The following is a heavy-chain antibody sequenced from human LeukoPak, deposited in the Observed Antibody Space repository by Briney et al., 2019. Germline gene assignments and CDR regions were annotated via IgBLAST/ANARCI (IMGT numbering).Heavy chain of an antibody. CDR2: IRYDGSDK. J-gene: IGHJ4*02. V-gene: IGHV3-30*02. CDR3: VKDYRSGSYMGHFDH. D-gene: IGHD6-19*01. CDR1: GFTFNTYG. Sequence: GGTLRLSCAASGFTFNTYGMHWVRQAPCKGLDWVAFIRYDGSDKYYADSVKGRFTISRDNSKNTLYLQMTSLRAEDSAVYYCVKDYRSGSYMGHFDHWGQGTLVTVSS.